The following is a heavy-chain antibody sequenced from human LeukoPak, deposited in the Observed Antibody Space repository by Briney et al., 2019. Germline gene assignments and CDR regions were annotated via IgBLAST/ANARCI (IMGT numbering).Heavy chain of an antibody. Sequence: GASVKVSCKASGYTFTGYYMHWVRQAPGQGLEWMGWINPNSGGTNYAQKFQGRVTMTRDTSISTAYMELSSLRSEDTAVYYCARGTTSLAAAGLGYFQHWGQGTLVTVSS. CDR3: ARGTTSLAAAGLGYFQH. D-gene: IGHD6-13*01. CDR2: INPNSGGT. J-gene: IGHJ1*01. V-gene: IGHV1-2*02. CDR1: GYTFTGYY.